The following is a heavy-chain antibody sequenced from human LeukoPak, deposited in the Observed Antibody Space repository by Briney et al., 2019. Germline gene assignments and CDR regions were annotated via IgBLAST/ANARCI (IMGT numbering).Heavy chain of an antibody. J-gene: IGHJ4*02. CDR1: GGSITNLNYY. CDR2: IYTSGGT. CDR3: ARGAASCYRH. D-gene: IGHD2-2*02. Sequence: PSQTLSLTCTVSGGSITNLNYYWTWIRQPVRKRLEWIGRIYTSGGTDYNPSLKARATLSVDKSKNQFSLKLSSVTAADTAVYYCARGAASCYRHWGQGTLVTVSS. V-gene: IGHV4-61*02.